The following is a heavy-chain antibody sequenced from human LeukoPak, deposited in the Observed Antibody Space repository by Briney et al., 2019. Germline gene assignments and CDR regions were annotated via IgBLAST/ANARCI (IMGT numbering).Heavy chain of an antibody. J-gene: IGHJ4*02. CDR1: GYTFSSYS. V-gene: IGHV3-21*01. CDR3: VRLRRNSDTSGFYYYYDY. Sequence: GGSLRLSCAAPGYTFSSYSINWVRQAPGKGLEWVSSISVRSNYIYYADSVRGRFSISRDDARDSLYLQMNSLRAEDTAVYYCVRLRRNSDTSGFYYYYDYWGQGTLVTVS. CDR2: ISVRSNYI. D-gene: IGHD3-22*01.